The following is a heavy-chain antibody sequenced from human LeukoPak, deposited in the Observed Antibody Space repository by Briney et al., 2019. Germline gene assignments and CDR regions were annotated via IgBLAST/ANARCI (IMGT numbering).Heavy chain of an antibody. CDR1: GFTFDDYG. CDR3: ARGGDTAPYYYYMNV. V-gene: IGHV3-20*04. J-gene: IGHJ6*03. D-gene: IGHD5-18*01. CDR2: INWNGGST. Sequence: GGSLRLSCAASGFTFDDYGMSWVRQAPGKELEWVSGINWNGGSTGYADSVKGRFTISRDNAKNSLYLQMNSLRAEDTAVYYCARGGDTAPYYYYMNVWGKGTTVTVSS.